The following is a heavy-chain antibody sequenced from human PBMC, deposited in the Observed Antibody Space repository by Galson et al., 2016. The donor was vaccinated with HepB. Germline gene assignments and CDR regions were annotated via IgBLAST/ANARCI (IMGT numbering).Heavy chain of an antibody. V-gene: IGHV3-53*01. Sequence: SLRLSCEASGFSVSNTFMGWVRQAPGKGLEWVSVIYGGGSTYYADSVKGRFIISRDNLNNTLSLQMSSLRAEDTAIYYCAGAPDYTDAFDFWGQGTMVIVSS. CDR3: AGAPDYTDAFDF. CDR1: GFSVSNTF. J-gene: IGHJ3*01. D-gene: IGHD4-11*01. CDR2: IYGGGST.